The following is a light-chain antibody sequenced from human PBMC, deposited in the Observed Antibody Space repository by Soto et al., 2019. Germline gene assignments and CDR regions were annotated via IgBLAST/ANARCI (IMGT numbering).Light chain of an antibody. Sequence: EFVVTQSPGTLSLSPGERATLSCRTSQIVNNRYLAWYQQKPGQAPRLVIYDIFTRATGVPTRISGSGSGTEFTLTISSLQSEDFAVYYCQQYNSWPLTFGGGTKVDIK. J-gene: IGKJ4*01. CDR3: QQYNSWPLT. CDR2: DIF. V-gene: IGKV3D-15*01. CDR1: QIVNNRY.